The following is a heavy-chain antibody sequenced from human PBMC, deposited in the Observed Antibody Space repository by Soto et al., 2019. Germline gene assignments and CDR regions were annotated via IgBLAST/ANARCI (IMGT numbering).Heavy chain of an antibody. CDR2: IWYDGSNK. D-gene: IGHD5-12*01. CDR3: AREGLSGYGKLTPYYYYGMDV. J-gene: IGHJ6*02. Sequence: PGGSLRLSCAASGFTFSSYGMHWVRQAPGKGLEWMAVIWYDGSNKYYADSVKGRFTISRDNSKNTLYLQMNSLRAEDTAVYYCAREGLSGYGKLTPYYYYGMDVWGQGTTVTVSS. V-gene: IGHV3-33*01. CDR1: GFTFSSYG.